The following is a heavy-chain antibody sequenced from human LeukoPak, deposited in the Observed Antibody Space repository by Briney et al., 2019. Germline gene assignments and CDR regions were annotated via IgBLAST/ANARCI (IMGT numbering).Heavy chain of an antibody. V-gene: IGHV3-33*01. CDR3: ARAVASWFDP. CDR2: IWYDGSNR. Sequence: PGRSLRLSCAASGFTFSSYGIHWVRQAPGKGLEWVAVIWYDGSNRYYADSVKGRFTISRDNSKNTLYLQMNSLRAEDTAVYYCARAVASWFDPWGQGTLVTVSS. CDR1: GFTFSSYG. D-gene: IGHD6-19*01. J-gene: IGHJ5*02.